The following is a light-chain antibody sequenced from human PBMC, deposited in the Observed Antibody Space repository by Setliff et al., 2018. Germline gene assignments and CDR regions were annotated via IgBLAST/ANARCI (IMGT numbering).Light chain of an antibody. CDR1: SNDVGSYDL. CDR2: GVS. J-gene: IGLJ1*01. Sequence: ALTQPASVSGSPGQSITISCSGTSNDVGSYDLVSWYQQHPGKAPKLIIYGVSDRPSGVSSRFSGSKSGNTASLTISGLQTEDEADYYCNAYTAGTTYAFGTGTKVTVL. V-gene: IGLV2-14*03. CDR3: NAYTAGTTYA.